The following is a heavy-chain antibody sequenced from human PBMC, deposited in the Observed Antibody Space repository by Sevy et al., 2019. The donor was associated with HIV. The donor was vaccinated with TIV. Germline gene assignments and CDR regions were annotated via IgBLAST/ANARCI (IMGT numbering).Heavy chain of an antibody. CDR1: GYSFTNHW. D-gene: IGHD2-8*02. V-gene: IGHV5-51*01. J-gene: IGHJ6*02. CDR2: IYPGDSDT. Sequence: GESLKISCKGSGYSFTNHWIAWVRQMPGRGLEWMGIIYPGDSDTTYSPSFQGQVTITADKSISTTYLQWTSLKASDTAIYYCARHLRGYCSSGMDVWGQGTTVTVSS. CDR3: ARHLRGYCSSGMDV.